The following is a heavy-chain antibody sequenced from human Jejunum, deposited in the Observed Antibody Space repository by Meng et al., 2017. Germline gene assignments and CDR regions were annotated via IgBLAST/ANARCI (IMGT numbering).Heavy chain of an antibody. D-gene: IGHD2-2*01. CDR2: AYYSGST. Sequence: QLQLQESGRALGKPSETLSLTCTVSGGSITSHPYYWAWIRHPPGKGLEWIGSAYYSGSTYYNPSLRSRVTISVDTSKNQFSLRLSSVTASDTALYYCARNCTNTRCSHRGFDNWGQGSLVTVSS. V-gene: IGHV4-39*01. CDR1: GGSITSHPYY. CDR3: ARNCTNTRCSHRGFDN. J-gene: IGHJ4*02.